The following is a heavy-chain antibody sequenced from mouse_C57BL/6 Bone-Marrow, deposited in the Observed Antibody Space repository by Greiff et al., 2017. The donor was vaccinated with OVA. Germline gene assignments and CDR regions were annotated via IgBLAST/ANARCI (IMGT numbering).Heavy chain of an antibody. V-gene: IGHV1-81*01. D-gene: IGHD3-2*02. J-gene: IGHJ3*01. CDR2: IYPRSGNT. CDR1: GYTFTSYG. CDR3: ARRGSSGLFAY. Sequence: VKLMESGAELARPGASVKLSCKASGYTFTSYGISWVKQRTGQGLEWIGEIYPRSGNTYYNEKFKGKATLTADKSSSTAYMELRSLTSEDSAVYFCARRGSSGLFAYWGQGTLVTVSA.